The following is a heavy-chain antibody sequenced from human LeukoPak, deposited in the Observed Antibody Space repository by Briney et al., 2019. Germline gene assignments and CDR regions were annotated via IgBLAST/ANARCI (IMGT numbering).Heavy chain of an antibody. CDR3: SRDVNFLFFDV. J-gene: IGHJ2*01. D-gene: IGHD5-24*01. CDR1: GFSFSSYV. V-gene: IGHV3-74*01. CDR2: ISHDGTDT. Sequence: GGSLRLSCAASGFSFSSYVMHWVSQAPGKGLTWVSRISHDGTDTNYADSVRGRFTISRDNARNTLYLQMNSLRDDDTAVYYCSRDVNFLFFDVWGRGTPVTVSS.